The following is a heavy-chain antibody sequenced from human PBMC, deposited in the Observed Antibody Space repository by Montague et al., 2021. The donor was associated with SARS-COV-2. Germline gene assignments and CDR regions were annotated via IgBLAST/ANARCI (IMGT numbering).Heavy chain of an antibody. V-gene: IGHV3-48*03. CDR3: ARDRDWDDWCGMDV. J-gene: IGHJ6*02. Sequence: CLSLSCAASGFIFSSYEMNWVRQAPGKGLEWISYISSSGGGSTKHYTDSVKGRFTISRDNAKNSLYLQMNSLRVEDTAIYYCARDRDWDDWCGMDVWGQGTTVTVSS. CDR1: GFIFSSYE. D-gene: IGHD2-21*01. CDR2: ISSSGGGSTK.